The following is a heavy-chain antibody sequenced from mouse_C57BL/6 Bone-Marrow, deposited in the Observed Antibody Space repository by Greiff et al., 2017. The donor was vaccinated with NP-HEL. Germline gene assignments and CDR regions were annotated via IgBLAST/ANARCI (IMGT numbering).Heavy chain of an antibody. Sequence: EVQLQQSGPELVKPGASVKISCKASGYTFTDYYMNWVKQSHGKSLEWIGDINPNNGGTSYNQKFKGKATSTVAKSSSTAYMELRSLTSEDSAVYYCARGGAQATAYWGKGTTLTVSS. CDR2: INPNNGGT. D-gene: IGHD3-2*02. J-gene: IGHJ2*01. CDR3: ARGGAQATAY. V-gene: IGHV1-26*01. CDR1: GYTFTDYY.